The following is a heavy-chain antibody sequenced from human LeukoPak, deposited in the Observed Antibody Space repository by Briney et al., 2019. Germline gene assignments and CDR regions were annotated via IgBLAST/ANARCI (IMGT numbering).Heavy chain of an antibody. Sequence: PGRSLRISCAASGFIFSHYGMHWVRQAPGKGLEWVAVIQNDASTENFADSVKGRFTISRDNSKNTVFLQMNSLRVEDTAVYYCARGGGPTDYWGQGTLVTVS. CDR1: GFIFSHYG. D-gene: IGHD3-16*01. CDR2: IQNDASTE. J-gene: IGHJ4*02. V-gene: IGHV3-33*05. CDR3: ARGGGPTDY.